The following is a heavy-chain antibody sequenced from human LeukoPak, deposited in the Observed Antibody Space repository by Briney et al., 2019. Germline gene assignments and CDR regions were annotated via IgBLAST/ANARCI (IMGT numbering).Heavy chain of an antibody. J-gene: IGHJ4*02. CDR1: GFTFSSYA. D-gene: IGHD3-9*01. CDR3: AGDILTGYFDY. Sequence: GGSLRLSCIGTGFTFSSYAMSWVRQAPGKGLEWVSAISGSGGSTYYADSVKGRFTISRDNSKNTLYLQMNSLRAEDTAVYYYAGDILTGYFDYWGQGTLVTVSS. V-gene: IGHV3-23*01. CDR2: ISGSGGST.